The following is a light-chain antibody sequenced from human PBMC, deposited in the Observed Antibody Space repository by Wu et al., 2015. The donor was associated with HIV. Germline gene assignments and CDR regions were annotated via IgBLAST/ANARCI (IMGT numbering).Light chain of an antibody. V-gene: IGKV1-39*01. CDR2: GAS. CDR3: QQSYSTPRT. J-gene: IGKJ1*01. Sequence: DIQMTQSPSSLSASVGDRVTITCRASQSISSYLNWYQQKPGKPPNLLIYGASSLRSGVPSRFSGSASGTDFTLTISSLQPEDFATYYCQQSYSTPRTFGQGTKVEIK. CDR1: QSISSY.